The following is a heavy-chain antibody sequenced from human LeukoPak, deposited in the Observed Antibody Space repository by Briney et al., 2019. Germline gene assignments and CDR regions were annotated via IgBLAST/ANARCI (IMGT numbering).Heavy chain of an antibody. Sequence: SETLSLTCTVSGGSISSNNYYWGWIRQPPGKGLEWIGSIYYSGSTYYNPSLRSRVTISVDTSKNQFSLKLSSVTAADTAVYYCARSFPNYYDSSGYYFVWGQGTLVTVSS. CDR1: GGSISSNNYY. CDR2: IYYSGST. J-gene: IGHJ4*02. V-gene: IGHV4-39*01. CDR3: ARSFPNYYDSSGYYFV. D-gene: IGHD3-22*01.